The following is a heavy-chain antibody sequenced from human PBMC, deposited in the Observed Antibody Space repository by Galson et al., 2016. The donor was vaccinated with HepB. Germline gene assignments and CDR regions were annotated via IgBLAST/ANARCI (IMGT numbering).Heavy chain of an antibody. CDR3: ARDEGFYNGMDV. V-gene: IGHV4-61*08. CDR1: SGSFSSGAYY. J-gene: IGHJ6*02. CDR2: IENAGST. Sequence: SETLSLTCTVSSGSFSSGAYYWSWVRQSPGKGLEWIGYIENAGSTNYNPSLKSRVTISIDRSKNQFFLELTFVTAADTAVYYCARDEGFYNGMDVWGQGTTVTVS. D-gene: IGHD2-2*02.